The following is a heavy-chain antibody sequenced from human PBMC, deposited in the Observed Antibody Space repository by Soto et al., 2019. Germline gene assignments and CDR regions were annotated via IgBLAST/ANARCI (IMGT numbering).Heavy chain of an antibody. CDR2: INPNSGGT. J-gene: IGHJ6*02. CDR3: ARDLGSSGYYGMDV. Sequence: VQLVQSGAEVKQPGASVKVSCKASGYTFTGYYMHWVRQAPGQGLEWMGWINPNSGGTNYAQKFQGWVTMTRDTSISTAYMELSRLRSDDTAVYYCARDLGSSGYYGMDVWGQGTTVTVSS. V-gene: IGHV1-2*04. D-gene: IGHD6-6*01. CDR1: GYTFTGYY.